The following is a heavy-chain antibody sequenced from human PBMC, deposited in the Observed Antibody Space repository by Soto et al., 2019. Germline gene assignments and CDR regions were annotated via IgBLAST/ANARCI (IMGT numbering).Heavy chain of an antibody. Sequence: ASVKVSCKVSGYTLTELSMHWVRQAPGKGLEWMGGFDPEDGETIYAQKFQGRVTMTEDTSTDTAYMELSSLRSEDTAVYYCATTTSYGDPIPFDYWGQGTLVTVSS. J-gene: IGHJ4*02. D-gene: IGHD4-17*01. V-gene: IGHV1-24*01. CDR1: GYTLTELS. CDR3: ATTTSYGDPIPFDY. CDR2: FDPEDGET.